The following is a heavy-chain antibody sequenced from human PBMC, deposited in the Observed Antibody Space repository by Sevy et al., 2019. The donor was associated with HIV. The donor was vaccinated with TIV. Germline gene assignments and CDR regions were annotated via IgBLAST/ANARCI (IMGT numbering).Heavy chain of an antibody. V-gene: IGHV3-15*01. J-gene: IGHJ6*02. Sequence: GSLRLSCAASGFTFSNAWMSWVRQAPGKGLEWVGRIKSKTDGGTTDYAAPVKGRFTISRDDSKNTLYLQMNSLKTEDTAVYYCTTGFSVFDYYYGMDVWGQGTTVTVSS. D-gene: IGHD3-3*02. CDR1: GFTFSNAW. CDR3: TTGFSVFDYYYGMDV. CDR2: IKSKTDGGTT.